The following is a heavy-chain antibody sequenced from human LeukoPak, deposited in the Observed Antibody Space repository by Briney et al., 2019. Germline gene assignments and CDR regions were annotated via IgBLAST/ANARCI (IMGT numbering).Heavy chain of an antibody. D-gene: IGHD3-22*01. J-gene: IGHJ1*01. CDR1: GFTFSSYG. CDR2: IRYDGSNK. V-gene: IGHV3-30*02. Sequence: GGSLRLSCAASGFTFSSYGMHWVRQAPGKGLEWVAFIRYDGSNKYYADSVKGRFTISRDNSKNTLYLQMNSLRTEDTAVYYCAAGDSYYYDSSGYYGDSGYFQHWGQGTLVTVSS. CDR3: AAGDSYYYDSSGYYGDSGYFQH.